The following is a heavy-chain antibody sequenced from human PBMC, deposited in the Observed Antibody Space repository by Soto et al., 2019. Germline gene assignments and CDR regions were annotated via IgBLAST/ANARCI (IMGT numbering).Heavy chain of an antibody. Sequence: SETLSLTCTVSGVSITTGGHYWSWIRQRPGKGLEWIGIIYYSGSTSYHPSLKSRATISLDTSKNQFSLKLSSVTAADTAVYYCARDSETRYITGTTYYYYYGMDVWGQGTTVTVSS. V-gene: IGHV4-31*03. CDR3: ARDSETRYITGTTYYYYYGMDV. J-gene: IGHJ6*02. CDR2: IYYSGST. CDR1: GVSITTGGHY. D-gene: IGHD1-7*01.